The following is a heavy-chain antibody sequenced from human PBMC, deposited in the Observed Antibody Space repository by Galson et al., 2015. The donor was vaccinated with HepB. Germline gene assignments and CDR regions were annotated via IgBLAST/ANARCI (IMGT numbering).Heavy chain of an antibody. Sequence: SLRLSCAASGFTFDDYTMHWVRQAPGKGLEWVSLISWDGGSTYYADSVKGRFTISRDNSKNSLYLQMNSLRTEDTALYYCAKGHIALLPAATIMNDAFDIWGQGTMVTVSS. D-gene: IGHD2-2*01. CDR1: GFTFDDYT. V-gene: IGHV3-43*01. CDR3: AKGHIALLPAATIMNDAFDI. J-gene: IGHJ3*02. CDR2: ISWDGGST.